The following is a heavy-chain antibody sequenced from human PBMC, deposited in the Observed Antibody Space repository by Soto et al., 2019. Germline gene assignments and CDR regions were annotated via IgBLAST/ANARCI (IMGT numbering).Heavy chain of an antibody. CDR3: ARGHDYYYGMDV. Sequence: ASVKVSCKASGYTFNHYALHWVRQAPGQRLEWMGWISPGNANTKYSQKFQGRVTMTRNTSISTAYMELSSLRSEDTAVYYCARGHDYYYGMDVWGQGTTVTVSS. V-gene: IGHV1-3*01. J-gene: IGHJ6*02. CDR1: GYTFNHYA. CDR2: ISPGNANT.